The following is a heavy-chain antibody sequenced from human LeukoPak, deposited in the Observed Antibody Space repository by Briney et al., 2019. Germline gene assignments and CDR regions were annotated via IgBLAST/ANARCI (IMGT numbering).Heavy chain of an antibody. CDR1: GGSISSYY. CDR2: IYTSGST. J-gene: IGHJ4*02. V-gene: IGHV4-4*07. Sequence: SETLSLTCTVSGGSISSYYWSWIRQPAGKGLEWIGRIYTSGSTSYNPSLKSRVTMSVDTSKNQFSLKLSSVTAADTAEYYCARVRVSDYYDSSGYFDYWGQGTLVTVSS. CDR3: ARVRVSDYYDSSGYFDY. D-gene: IGHD3-22*01.